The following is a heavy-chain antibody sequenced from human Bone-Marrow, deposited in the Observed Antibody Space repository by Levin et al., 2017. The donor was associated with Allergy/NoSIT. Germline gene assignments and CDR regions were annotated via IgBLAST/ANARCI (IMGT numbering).Heavy chain of an antibody. J-gene: IGHJ4*02. Sequence: SGPTLVKPTQTLTLTCTLSEFSLSTQGVGVGWIRQPPGKALEWLGIIYWDDDKRFSPSLKNRLSITKDISTNQVVLEMTRMEPIDTGTYFCAQWAGISGTGYFDNWGQGSLVTVSS. CDR3: AQWAGISGTGYFDN. CDR2: IYWDDDK. D-gene: IGHD2-2*01. CDR1: EFSLSTQGVG. V-gene: IGHV2-5*02.